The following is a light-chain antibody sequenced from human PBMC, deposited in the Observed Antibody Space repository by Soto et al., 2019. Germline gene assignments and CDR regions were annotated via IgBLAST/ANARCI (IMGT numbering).Light chain of an antibody. CDR2: GAS. CDR3: QHYNSYSEA. J-gene: IGKJ1*01. CDR1: HSISSF. V-gene: IGKV1-39*01. Sequence: DFQLTQSPSSLSASVGDRVTITCRASHSISSFLNWYQQKPGKAPRLLIYGASSLQRGVPSRFSGSGSGTEFTLTISSLQPDDFATYYCQHYNSYSEAFGQGTKVELK.